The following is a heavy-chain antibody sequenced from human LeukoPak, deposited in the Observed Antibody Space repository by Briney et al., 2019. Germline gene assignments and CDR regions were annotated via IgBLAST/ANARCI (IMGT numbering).Heavy chain of an antibody. CDR2: VYYSGST. CDR3: ARHGNWEPFDY. Sequence: SETLSLTCVLSGAYISSSDYYWAWIRQPPGKGLEWIGTVYYSGSTYYNPSLKSRLTISVDTSNNSISLKVTSLTAADTAVYYCARHGNWEPFDYWGQGSLVTVSS. V-gene: IGHV4-39*01. CDR1: GAYISSSDYY. D-gene: IGHD1-1*01. J-gene: IGHJ4*02.